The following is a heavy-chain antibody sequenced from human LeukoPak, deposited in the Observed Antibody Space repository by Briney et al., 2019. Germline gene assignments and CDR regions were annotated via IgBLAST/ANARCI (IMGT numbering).Heavy chain of an antibody. D-gene: IGHD5-18*01. J-gene: IGHJ6*03. CDR1: GGSISSYY. CDR3: AREVNSYEPYYYYYMDV. Sequence: SETLSLTCTVSGGSISSYYWGWIRQPPGKGLEWIGYIYYSGSTSYNPSLKSRVTISVDTSKNQFSLKLSSVTAADTAVYYCAREVNSYEPYYYYYMDVWGKGTTVTISS. CDR2: IYYSGST. V-gene: IGHV4-59*01.